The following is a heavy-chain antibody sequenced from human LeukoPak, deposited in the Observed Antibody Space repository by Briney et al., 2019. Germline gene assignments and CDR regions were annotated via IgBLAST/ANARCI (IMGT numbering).Heavy chain of an antibody. CDR2: ISSSGGTI. CDR3: AKEGGDWGEGYFDY. J-gene: IGHJ4*02. D-gene: IGHD7-27*01. CDR1: GFTFSDSY. Sequence: GGSLRLSCAASGFTFSDSYMSWIRQVPGKGLEWISYISSSGGTIYYADSVKGRFTISRDNAKNSLYLQMNSLRAEDTAVYYCAKEGGDWGEGYFDYWGREPWSPSPQ. V-gene: IGHV3-11*01.